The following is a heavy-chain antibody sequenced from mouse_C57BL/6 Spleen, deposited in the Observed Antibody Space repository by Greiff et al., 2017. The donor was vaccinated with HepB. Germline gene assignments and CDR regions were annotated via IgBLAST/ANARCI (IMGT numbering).Heavy chain of an antibody. Sequence: QVQLQQPGAELVKPGASVKLSCKASGYTFTSYWMQWVKQRPGQGLEWIGEIDPSDSYTNYNQKFKGKATLTVDTSSSTAYMQLSSLTSEDSAVYYCARNWDGWFAYWGQGTLVTVSA. D-gene: IGHD4-1*01. CDR2: IDPSDSYT. J-gene: IGHJ3*01. CDR1: GYTFTSYW. CDR3: ARNWDGWFAY. V-gene: IGHV1-50*01.